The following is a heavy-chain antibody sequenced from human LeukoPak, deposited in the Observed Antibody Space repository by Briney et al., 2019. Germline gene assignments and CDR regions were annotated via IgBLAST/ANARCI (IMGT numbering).Heavy chain of an antibody. CDR3: ARDPSGYSSSSWLGWFDP. V-gene: IGHV3-21*01. CDR1: GFTFSSYG. Sequence: PAGTLRLSCAASGFTFSSYGMSWVRQAPGKGLEWVSSISCNSDYIRYADSVKGRFTISRDNGKNSLYLQMNSLTVEDTAVYYCARDPSGYSSSSWLGWFDPWGQGTLVTVSS. J-gene: IGHJ5*02. CDR2: ISCNSDYI. D-gene: IGHD6-6*01.